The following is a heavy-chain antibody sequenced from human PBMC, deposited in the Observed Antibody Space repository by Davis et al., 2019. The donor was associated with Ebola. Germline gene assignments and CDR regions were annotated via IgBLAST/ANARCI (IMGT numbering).Heavy chain of an antibody. V-gene: IGHV3-53*01. D-gene: IGHD2-2*01. J-gene: IGHJ6*02. CDR3: AREDHVVLSGGLDV. CDR1: AFTVSSNY. Sequence: GESLKISCAASAFTVSSNYMSWVRQAPGKGLEWVSVIYVGGGTDYADSVKGRFTISRDNSTNTLYLQMNSLRTEDTAVYYCAREDHVVLSGGLDVWGQGTTVTVSS. CDR2: IYVGGGT.